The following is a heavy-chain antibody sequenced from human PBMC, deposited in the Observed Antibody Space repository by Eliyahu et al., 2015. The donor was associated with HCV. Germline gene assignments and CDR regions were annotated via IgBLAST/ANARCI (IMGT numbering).Heavy chain of an antibody. V-gene: IGHV3-21*01. CDR1: GFTFSSYS. J-gene: IGHJ4*02. CDR3: ARDGYGQIAVAAY. CDR2: ISSSSSYI. D-gene: IGHD6-19*01. Sequence: EVQLVESGGGLVKPGGSLRLSCAASGFTFSSYSMNWVRQAPGKGLEWVSSISSSSSYIYYADSVKGRFTISRDNAKNSLYLQMNSLRAEDTAVYYCARDGYGQIAVAAYWGQGTLVTVSS.